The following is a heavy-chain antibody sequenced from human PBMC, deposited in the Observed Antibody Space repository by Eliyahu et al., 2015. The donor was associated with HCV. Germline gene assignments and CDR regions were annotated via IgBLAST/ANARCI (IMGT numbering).Heavy chain of an antibody. CDR3: LRGVLEPDY. Sequence: EVKLLESGGGFVQPGGSXRLSXAAXGFPFSSYAMSWVRQAPGQGLEWVAGIISAANGPYYADSVKGRFTISRDNTKNTVSLEMNSLRAEDTAVYYCLRGVLEPDYWGQGTLVTVSS. V-gene: IGHV3-23*01. CDR1: GFPFSSYA. D-gene: IGHD3-10*01. J-gene: IGHJ4*02. CDR2: IISAANGP.